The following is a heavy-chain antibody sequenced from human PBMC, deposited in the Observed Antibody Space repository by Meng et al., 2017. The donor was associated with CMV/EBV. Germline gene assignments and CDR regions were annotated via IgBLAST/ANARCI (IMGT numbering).Heavy chain of an antibody. D-gene: IGHD5-18*01. V-gene: IGHV1-18*01. CDR2: ISAYNGNT. CDR1: GYTFTSYG. J-gene: IGHJ6*02. CDR3: ARDLTTDTAMVTGYYYGMDV. Sequence: ASVKVSCKASGYTFTSYGISWVRQAPGQGLEWMGWISAYNGNTNDAQKLQGRVTMTTDTSTSTAYMELRSLRSDDTAVYYCARDLTTDTAMVTGYYYGMDVWGQGTTVTVSS.